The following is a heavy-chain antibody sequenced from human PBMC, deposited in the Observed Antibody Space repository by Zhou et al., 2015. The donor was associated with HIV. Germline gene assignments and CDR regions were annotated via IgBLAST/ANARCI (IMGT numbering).Heavy chain of an antibody. CDR3: AGHFLSDTRIRSRPWT. V-gene: IGHV1-69*02. CDR1: GGTFSNYA. J-gene: IGHJ4*02. CDR2: NIPNFGVS. Sequence: QVQLVQSGAEVKKPGSSVQVSCKASGGTFSNYAISWVRQAPGHGLEWVGRNIPNFGVSNYAQKFQGRVTITADKSTGTAYMELSSLRSDDTAVYYCAGHFLSDTRIRSRPWTWAQGTLVTVSS. D-gene: IGHD1-1*01.